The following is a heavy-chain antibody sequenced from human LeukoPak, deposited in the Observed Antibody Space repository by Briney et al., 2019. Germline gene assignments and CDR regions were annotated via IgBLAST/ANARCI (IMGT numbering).Heavy chain of an antibody. CDR3: ARGRGLGYCSSTSCQFDY. V-gene: IGHV1-69*13. CDR2: IIPIFGTA. D-gene: IGHD2-2*01. J-gene: IGHJ4*02. CDR1: GYTFTSYA. Sequence: GASVKVSCKASGYTFTSYAISWVRQAPGQGLEWMGGIIPIFGTANYAQKFQGRVTITADESTSTAYMELSSLRSEDTAVYYCARGRGLGYCSSTSCQFDYWGQGTLVTVSS.